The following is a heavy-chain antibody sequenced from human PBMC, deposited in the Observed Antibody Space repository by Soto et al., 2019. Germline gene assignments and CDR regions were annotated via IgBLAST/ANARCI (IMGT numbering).Heavy chain of an antibody. CDR2: IWFGGSKR. CDR1: GFTFNSYN. CDR3: ARDLYSTYPSDAFNV. D-gene: IGHD6-13*01. J-gene: IGHJ3*01. Sequence: SLRLSCVASGFTFNSYNMHWVRQAPGKGLEWVAMIWFGGSKRYYVDSVQGRFTISRDNSQNTLYLQMKGLRADDTAVYHCARDLYSTYPSDAFNVWGQGTLVTVSS. V-gene: IGHV3-33*01.